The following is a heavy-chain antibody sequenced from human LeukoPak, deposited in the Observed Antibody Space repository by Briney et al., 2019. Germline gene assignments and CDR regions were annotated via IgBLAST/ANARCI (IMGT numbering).Heavy chain of an antibody. CDR3: AGRWWEVLRNSRQYAYFDLDV. CDR2: TYSIGST. CDR1: EGCINSYY. Sequence: SVTLSLTCTVSEGCINSYYWSWLPQPPGQGLEWIGSTYSIGSTNYNPSLESLVTISVDTSKSQFSLNLTSVTAADTAVYYCAGRWWEVLRNSRQYAYFDLDVRARGTTVTVSS. V-gene: IGHV4-4*09. J-gene: IGHJ6*04. D-gene: IGHD1-26*01.